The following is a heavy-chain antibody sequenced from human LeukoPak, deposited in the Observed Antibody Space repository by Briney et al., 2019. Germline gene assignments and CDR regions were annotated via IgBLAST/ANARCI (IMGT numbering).Heavy chain of an antibody. CDR3: ARDPYYYDSSGYYYEDY. CDR1: GYTFTGYY. V-gene: IGHV1-2*02. D-gene: IGHD3-22*01. J-gene: IGHJ4*02. Sequence: GALVKVSCKASGYTFTGYYMRWVRQAPGQGLEWMGWINPNSGGTNYAQKFQGRVTMTRDTSISTAYMELSRLRSDDTAVYYCARDPYYYDSSGYYYEDYWGQGTLVTVSS. CDR2: INPNSGGT.